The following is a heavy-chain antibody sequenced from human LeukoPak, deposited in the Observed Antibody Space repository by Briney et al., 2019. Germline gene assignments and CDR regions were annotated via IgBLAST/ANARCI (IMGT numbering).Heavy chain of an antibody. CDR3: TREYSSGWPFDY. V-gene: IGHV3-73*01. CDR2: IRSKADSYAT. J-gene: IGHJ4*02. CDR1: GFTFSDSA. D-gene: IGHD6-19*01. Sequence: AGPLRLSCAASGFTFSDSAIHWVRQASGKGLEWVGRIRSKADSYATTYGASVKGGFTISRDDSQNTAYLHMNSLKTEDTAVYYCTREYSSGWPFDYWGQGTLVTVSS.